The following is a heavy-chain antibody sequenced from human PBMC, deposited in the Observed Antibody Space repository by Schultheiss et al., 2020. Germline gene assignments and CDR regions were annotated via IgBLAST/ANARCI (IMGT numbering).Heavy chain of an antibody. CDR1: GGSISSYY. V-gene: IGHV4-59*01. J-gene: IGHJ6*02. CDR2: IYYSGST. CDR3: ARGIGSSWYYYGMDV. Sequence: SETLSLTCTVSGGSISSYYWSWIRQPPGKGLEWIGYIYYSGSTNYNPSLKSRVTISVDTSKNQFSLKLSSVTAADTAVYYCARGIGSSWYYYGMDVWGQGTPVTVSS. D-gene: IGHD6-13*01.